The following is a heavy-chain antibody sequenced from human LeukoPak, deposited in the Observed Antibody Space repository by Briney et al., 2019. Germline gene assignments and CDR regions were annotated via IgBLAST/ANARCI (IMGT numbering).Heavy chain of an antibody. D-gene: IGHD3-10*01. CDR3: AREDYYGSGSRNFDY. CDR2: INPSGGST. V-gene: IGHV1-46*01. Sequence: GGSLRLSCAASGFTFTSYYMHWVRQAPGQGLEWMGIINPSGGSTSYAQKFQGRVTMTRDTSTSTVYMELSSLRSEDTAVYYCAREDYYGSGSRNFDYWGQGTLVTVSS. CDR1: GFTFTSYY. J-gene: IGHJ4*02.